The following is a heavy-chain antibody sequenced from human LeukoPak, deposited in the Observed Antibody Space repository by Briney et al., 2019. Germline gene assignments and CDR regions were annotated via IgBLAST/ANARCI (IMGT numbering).Heavy chain of an antibody. Sequence: SETLSLTCAVYGGSFSGYYWSWIRQPPGKGLEWIGEINHSGSTNYNPSLKSRVTISVDTSKNQFSLKPSSVTAADTAVYYCARERTGTTDDRIDYWGQGTLVTVSS. D-gene: IGHD1-1*01. V-gene: IGHV4-34*01. CDR3: ARERTGTTDDRIDY. J-gene: IGHJ4*02. CDR1: GGSFSGYY. CDR2: INHSGST.